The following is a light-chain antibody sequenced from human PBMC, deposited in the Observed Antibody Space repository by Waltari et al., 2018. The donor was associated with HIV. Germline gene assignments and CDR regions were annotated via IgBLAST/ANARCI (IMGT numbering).Light chain of an antibody. Sequence: QSVLTQPPSASGTPGKGVTIACSGSSANIGSTSVTWFQQGPGTAPKLLMYSANQRPSGVPDRFSGSKAGTSAALAISGLQSEDEADYYCAAWDDSLDAWVFGGGTRLTVL. CDR3: AAWDDSLDAWV. V-gene: IGLV1-44*01. CDR2: SAN. CDR1: SANIGSTS. J-gene: IGLJ3*02.